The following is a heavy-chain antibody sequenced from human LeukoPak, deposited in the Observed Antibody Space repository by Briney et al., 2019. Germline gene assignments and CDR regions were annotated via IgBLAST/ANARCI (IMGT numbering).Heavy chain of an antibody. CDR2: MYPGDSET. CDR3: AKLEAYTSGWSFFY. D-gene: IGHD6-19*01. Sequence: GESLKISCKGSGYSFNNYWIGWVRQMPGKGLEWMGNMYPGDSETRYSPSFQGQVTFSADKSINTAYLQWSSLKASDTAMYYCAKLEAYTSGWSFFYWGQGTLVTVSS. J-gene: IGHJ4*02. CDR1: GYSFNNYW. V-gene: IGHV5-51*01.